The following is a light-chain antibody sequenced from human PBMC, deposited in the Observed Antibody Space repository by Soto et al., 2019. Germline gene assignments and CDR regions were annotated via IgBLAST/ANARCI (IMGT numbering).Light chain of an antibody. Sequence: QSALTQPASVSGSPGPSITISCTGTSSDVGGYSYVSWYQQHPGKAPKLMIYDVSNRPSGVSNRFSGSKSGNTASLTISGLQAEDEADYYGSSYTSSSTLVFGGGTKRTVL. J-gene: IGLJ2*01. CDR3: SSYTSSSTLV. CDR1: SSDVGGYSY. V-gene: IGLV2-14*01. CDR2: DVS.